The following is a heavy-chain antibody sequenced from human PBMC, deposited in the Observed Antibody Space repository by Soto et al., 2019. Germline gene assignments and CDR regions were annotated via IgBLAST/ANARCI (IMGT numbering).Heavy chain of an antibody. D-gene: IGHD6-13*01. CDR2: ISGSGGST. CDR1: GFTVSSYA. V-gene: IGHV3-23*01. Sequence: GGSLRLSCAASGFTVSSYAMSWVRQAPGKGLEWVSAISGSGGSTYYADSVKGRFTISRDNSKNTLYLQMNSLRAEDTAVYYCAKAKAAGPRGYNWFDPWGQGTLVTVSS. J-gene: IGHJ5*02. CDR3: AKAKAAGPRGYNWFDP.